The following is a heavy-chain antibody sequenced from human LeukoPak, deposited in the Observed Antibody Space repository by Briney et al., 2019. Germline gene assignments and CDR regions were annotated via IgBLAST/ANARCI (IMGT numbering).Heavy chain of an antibody. CDR2: IYYSGST. J-gene: IGHJ1*01. CDR3: ASHWDYYDSSGYYTHGYFRH. Sequence: SETLSLTCTVSGGSISSYYWSWIRQPPGKGLEWIGYIYYSGSTNYNPSLKSRVTISVDTSKNQFSLKLSSVTAADTAVYYCASHWDYYDSSGYYTHGYFRHWGQGTLVTVSS. D-gene: IGHD3-22*01. V-gene: IGHV4-59*08. CDR1: GGSISSYY.